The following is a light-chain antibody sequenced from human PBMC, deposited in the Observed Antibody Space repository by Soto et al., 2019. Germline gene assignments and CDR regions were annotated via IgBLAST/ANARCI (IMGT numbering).Light chain of an antibody. J-gene: IGLJ2*01. CDR3: SSYTPSNTLV. CDR1: SSDVGAYTY. CDR2: EVS. V-gene: IGLV2-14*01. Sequence: QSALTQPASVSGSPGQSITISCTGTSSDVGAYTYVSWYQQHPGKAPKHMILEVSDRPSGVSNRFSGAKSGNTASLTISGIQAEDEADYHCSSYTPSNTLVFGGGTKLTVL.